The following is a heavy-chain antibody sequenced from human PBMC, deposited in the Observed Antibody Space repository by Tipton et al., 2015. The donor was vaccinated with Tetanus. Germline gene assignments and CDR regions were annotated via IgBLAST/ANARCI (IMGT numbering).Heavy chain of an antibody. V-gene: IGHV4-4*07. CDR1: GGSITGYF. CDR2: IYSSENS. J-gene: IGHJ6*02. CDR3: ARDNRVPLRFGELLEFYYYYGMDV. D-gene: IGHD3-10*01. Sequence: TLSLTCSVSGGSITGYFWSWIRQPAGKGLEWIGNIYSSENSKYNPSLKSRATMSVDTSKNQFSLKLSSVTAADTAVYYCARDNRVPLRFGELLEFYYYYGMDVWGQGTTVTVSS.